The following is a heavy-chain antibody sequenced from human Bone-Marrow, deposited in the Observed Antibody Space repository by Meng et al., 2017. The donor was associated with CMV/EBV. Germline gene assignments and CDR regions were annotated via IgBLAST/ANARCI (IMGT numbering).Heavy chain of an antibody. CDR1: GYTFTSYS. V-gene: IGHV1-18*01. J-gene: IGHJ4*02. D-gene: IGHD1-14*01. Sequence: VSCKASGYTFTSYSIAWVRQAPGQGLDWMGWISIYNGITNYAQKFQGRVTMTTDTSTNTAYMDLRSLRSDDTAVYYCARGGIAELDYWGQGTLVTVSS. CDR3: ARGGIAELDY. CDR2: ISIYNGIT.